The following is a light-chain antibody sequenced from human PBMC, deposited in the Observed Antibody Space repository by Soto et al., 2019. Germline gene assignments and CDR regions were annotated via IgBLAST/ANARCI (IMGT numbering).Light chain of an antibody. CDR1: LSISSD. J-gene: IGKJ1*01. CDR2: KAS. CDR3: QHYNSYSEA. V-gene: IGKV1-5*03. Sequence: DIQMTQSPSSLSASVGDRVTIACRASLSISSDLNWYQQKPGKAPKLLIYKASTLKSGVPSRFSGSGSGTEFTLTISSLQPDDFATYYCQHYNSYSEAFGQGTKVELK.